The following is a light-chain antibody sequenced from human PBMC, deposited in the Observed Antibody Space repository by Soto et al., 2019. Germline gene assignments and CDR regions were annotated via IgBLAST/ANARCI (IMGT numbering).Light chain of an antibody. Sequence: EIVFTQSPGTLSLSPGERATLSCRASQSVSSSYLAWYQQKPGQAPRLLIYGASSRATGIPDRFGGSGSGTDFTLTISRLEPEDFAVYYCQQYGSSPPFTFGQGTKVDNK. J-gene: IGKJ1*01. CDR2: GAS. CDR1: QSVSSSY. V-gene: IGKV3-20*01. CDR3: QQYGSSPPFT.